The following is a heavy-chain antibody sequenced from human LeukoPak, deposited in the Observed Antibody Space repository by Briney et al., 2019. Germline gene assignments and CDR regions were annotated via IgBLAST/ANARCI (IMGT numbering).Heavy chain of an antibody. V-gene: IGHV3-21*01. CDR2: ISSAGSYI. CDR3: ARHVVAVGFDY. Sequence: GGSLRLSCAASGFTFSRDSMNWVRRAPGKGLEWVSSISSAGSYISYADSVKGRLTISRDNAKNSLNLQMNSLRAEDTAVYYCARHVVAVGFDYWGQGTLVTVSS. D-gene: IGHD3-22*01. J-gene: IGHJ4*02. CDR1: GFTFSRDS.